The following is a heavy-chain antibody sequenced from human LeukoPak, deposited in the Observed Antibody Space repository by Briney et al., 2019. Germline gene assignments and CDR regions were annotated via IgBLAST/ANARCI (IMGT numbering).Heavy chain of an antibody. CDR1: GFTFSTYG. D-gene: IGHD6-19*01. CDR2: ISGTAGST. J-gene: IGHJ4*02. Sequence: PGGSLRLFCAASGFTFSTYGMSWVRQAPGKGLEWVSVISGTAGSTSSADSVKGRFTISRDSSKSTLYLQMDSLRSEDTAVYYCAKLLRSGWPPRRPFDYWGQGTLVTVSS. CDR3: AKLLRSGWPPRRPFDY. V-gene: IGHV3-23*01.